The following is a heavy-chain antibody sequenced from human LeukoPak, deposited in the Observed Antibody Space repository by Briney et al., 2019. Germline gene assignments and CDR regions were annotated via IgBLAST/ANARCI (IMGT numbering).Heavy chain of an antibody. CDR3: ASRYSSGYYLNAFDI. J-gene: IGHJ3*02. CDR2: INHSGST. D-gene: IGHD3-22*01. V-gene: IGHV4-34*01. Sequence: PSETLSLTCAVYGGSFSGYYWSWIRQPPGKGLEWIGEINHSGSTNYNPSLKSRVTISVDKSKNQFSLKLSSVTAADTAVYYCASRYSSGYYLNAFDIWGQGTMVTVSS. CDR1: GGSFSGYY.